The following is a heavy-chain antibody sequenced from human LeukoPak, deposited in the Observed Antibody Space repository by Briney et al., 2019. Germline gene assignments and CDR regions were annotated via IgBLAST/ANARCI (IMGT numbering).Heavy chain of an antibody. Sequence: GASVKVSCKASGGTFSSYAISWVRQAPGQGLEWMGRIIPILGIANYAQKFQGRVTITADKSTSTAYMELSSLRSEDTAVYYCARALSGCVLCFDYWGQGTLVTVSS. CDR2: IIPILGIA. J-gene: IGHJ4*02. V-gene: IGHV1-69*04. D-gene: IGHD6-19*01. CDR3: ARALSGCVLCFDY. CDR1: GGTFSSYA.